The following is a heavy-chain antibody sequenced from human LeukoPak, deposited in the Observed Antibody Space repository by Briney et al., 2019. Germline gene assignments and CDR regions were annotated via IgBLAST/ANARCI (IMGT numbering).Heavy chain of an antibody. D-gene: IGHD3-10*01. Sequence: PSETLSLTCTVSGGSISSYYWSWIRQPPGKGLEWIGYIYYSGSTNYNPSLKSRVTISVDTSKNQFSLKLSSVTAADTAVYYCARYGGSGSSHDAFDIWGQGTMVTVSS. V-gene: IGHV4-59*12. CDR3: ARYGGSGSSHDAFDI. CDR1: GGSISSYY. CDR2: IYYSGST. J-gene: IGHJ3*02.